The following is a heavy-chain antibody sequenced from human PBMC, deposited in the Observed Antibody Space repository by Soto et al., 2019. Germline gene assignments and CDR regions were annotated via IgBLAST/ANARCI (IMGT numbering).Heavy chain of an antibody. CDR2: IRSGRDT. D-gene: IGHD2-21*02. V-gene: IGHV3-21*01. CDR1: GFTFSNYY. J-gene: IGHJ6*02. CDR3: AREETAWPLAYGLDV. Sequence: PEGSLRLSCAVSGFTFSNYYIHWVRQAPGKGLEWVSSIRSGRDTFYADSVKGRFSISRDDATSSVSLQMNSLRGEDTAVYFCAREETAWPLAYGLDVWGQGTTVTVSS.